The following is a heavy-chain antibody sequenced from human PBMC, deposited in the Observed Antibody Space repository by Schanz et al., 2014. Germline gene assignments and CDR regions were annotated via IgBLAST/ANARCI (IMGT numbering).Heavy chain of an antibody. D-gene: IGHD6-19*01. V-gene: IGHV3-30*19. CDR2: VSHDGFTK. CDR3: ATDYSGGGCHI. J-gene: IGHJ3*02. Sequence: KLVESGGGVVQPGRSLRLSCAASGFTFSSYGMHWVRQVPGKGLEWVAVVSHDGFTKHYADSVRGRFTLSRDNSKNTVYLQMNSLRAEDTALYFCATDYSGGGCHIWGQGTMVTVSS. CDR1: GFTFSSYG.